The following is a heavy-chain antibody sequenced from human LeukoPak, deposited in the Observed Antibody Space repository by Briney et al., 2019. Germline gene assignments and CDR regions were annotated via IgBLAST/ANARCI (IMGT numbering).Heavy chain of an antibody. V-gene: IGHV4-31*11. D-gene: IGHD1-26*01. J-gene: IGHJ4*02. Sequence: PSETLSLTCAVYGGSFSGYYWSWIRQHPGKGLEWIGYIYYSGSTYYNPSLKSRVTISVDTSKNQFSLKLSSVTAADTAVYYCARGVGVGATPVRDYWGQGTLVTVSS. CDR1: GGSFSGYY. CDR2: IYYSGST. CDR3: ARGVGVGATPVRDY.